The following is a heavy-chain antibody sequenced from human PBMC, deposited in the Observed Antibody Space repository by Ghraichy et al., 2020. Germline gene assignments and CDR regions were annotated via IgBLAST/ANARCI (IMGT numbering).Heavy chain of an antibody. CDR3: ARGRYGYCSGGSCYAMGY. J-gene: IGHJ4*02. D-gene: IGHD2-15*01. Sequence: SQTLSLTCAVYGGAFSGYYWSWIRQPPGKGLEWIGEINHSGSTNYNPSLKSRVTISVDTSKNQFSLKLSSVTAADTAVYYCARGRYGYCSGGSCYAMGYWGQGTLVTVSS. V-gene: IGHV4-34*01. CDR2: INHSGST. CDR1: GGAFSGYY.